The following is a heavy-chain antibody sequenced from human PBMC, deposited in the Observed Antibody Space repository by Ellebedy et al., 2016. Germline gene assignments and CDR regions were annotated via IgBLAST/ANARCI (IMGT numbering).Heavy chain of an antibody. CDR3: ARMPFGGVYYYYMDV. Sequence: GSLRLSXAVSGGSISSSNWWSWVRQPPGKGLEWIGEIYHSGSTNYNPSLKSRVTISVDTSKNQFSLKLSSVTAANTAVYYCARMPFGGVYYYYMDVWGKGTTVTVSS. V-gene: IGHV4-4*02. J-gene: IGHJ6*03. CDR1: GGSISSSNW. CDR2: IYHSGST. D-gene: IGHD3-10*01.